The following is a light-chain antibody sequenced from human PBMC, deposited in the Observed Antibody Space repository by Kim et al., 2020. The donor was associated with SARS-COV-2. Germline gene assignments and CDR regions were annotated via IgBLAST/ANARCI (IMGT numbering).Light chain of an antibody. CDR1: NIGSKN. V-gene: IGLV3-9*01. CDR3: QVWDSSTV. J-gene: IGLJ3*02. Sequence: SYELTQPLSVSVDLGQTARITCGGNNIGSKNVHWYQQKPGQAPVLVIYRDSNRPSGIPERFSGSNSGNTATLTISRAQAGDEADYYCQVWDSSTVFGGGTQLTVL. CDR2: RDS.